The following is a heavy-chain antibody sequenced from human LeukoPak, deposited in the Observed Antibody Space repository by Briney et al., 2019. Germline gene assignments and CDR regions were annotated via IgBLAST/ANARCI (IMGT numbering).Heavy chain of an antibody. V-gene: IGHV3-53*01. CDR3: ARGKSSSSFAFGI. CDR2: IYGGGGT. J-gene: IGHJ3*02. D-gene: IGHD6-6*01. CDR1: GFTVSSNY. Sequence: GGSLRLSCAASGFTVSSNYTNWVRQAPGKGLEWVSVIYGGGGTFYADSVKDRFSISRDNSKNTLFLHMNSLRADDTAVYYCARGKSSSSFAFGIWGQGTMVTVSS.